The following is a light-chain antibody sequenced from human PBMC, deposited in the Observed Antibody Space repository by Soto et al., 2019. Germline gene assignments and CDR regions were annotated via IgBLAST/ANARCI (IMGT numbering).Light chain of an antibody. CDR1: QSVRSGS. CDR3: QHYADSPHT. Sequence: EIVLTQSPGTLSLSPGEGATLSCRASQSVRSGSLAWYQQKPGQAPRLLIYGASSRATDIPDRFSGSGSGTDFTLTISRLEPEEFAVYYCQHYADSPHTFGQGNKLEI. CDR2: GAS. V-gene: IGKV3-20*01. J-gene: IGKJ2*01.